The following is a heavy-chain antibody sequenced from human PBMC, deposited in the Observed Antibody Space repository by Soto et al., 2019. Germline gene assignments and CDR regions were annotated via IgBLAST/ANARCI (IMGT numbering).Heavy chain of an antibody. CDR1: GFTFSSYA. V-gene: IGHV3-30-3*01. D-gene: IGHD5-18*01. Sequence: QVQLVESGGGVVQPGRSLRLSCAASGFTFSSYAMHWVRQAPGKGLEWVAVISYDGSNKYYADSVKGRFTISRDNSKNTLYLQMNSLRAEDTAVYYCARDFFEAMDLGYYYYYYGMDVWGQGTTVTVSS. CDR2: ISYDGSNK. CDR3: ARDFFEAMDLGYYYYYYGMDV. J-gene: IGHJ6*02.